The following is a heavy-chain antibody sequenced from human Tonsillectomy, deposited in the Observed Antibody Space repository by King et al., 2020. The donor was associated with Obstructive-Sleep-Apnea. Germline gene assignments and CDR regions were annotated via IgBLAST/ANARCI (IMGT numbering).Heavy chain of an antibody. CDR3: AGLYCYDSSGFYQNFGY. J-gene: IGHJ4*02. D-gene: IGHD3-22*01. CDR1: GYSFTSYW. V-gene: IGHV5-10-1*01. Sequence: VQLVESGAGVKKPGEYLRISCKGSGYSFTSYWISWVRQMPGKGLEWMGSVDPSDSLTNYTPSFQGHVTSAVYKSRNTAYLRWSGLQASDTVMYYCAGLYCYDSSGFYQNFGYWGQGTLVTVSS. CDR2: VDPSDSLT.